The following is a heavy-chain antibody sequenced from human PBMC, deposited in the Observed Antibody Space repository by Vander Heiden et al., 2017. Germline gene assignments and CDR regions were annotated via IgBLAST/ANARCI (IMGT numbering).Heavy chain of an antibody. D-gene: IGHD5-18*01. CDR2: IKHSGST. Sequence: QVQLQQWGAGLLKPSETLSLTCAVYGGSFSGYYWSWIRQPPGKGLEWIGEIKHSGSTNYNPSLKSRVTISVDTSKNQFSLKLSSVTAADTAVYYCARGSGYSYGDYWGQGTLVTVSS. CDR1: GGSFSGYY. J-gene: IGHJ4*02. CDR3: ARGSGYSYGDY. V-gene: IGHV4-34*01.